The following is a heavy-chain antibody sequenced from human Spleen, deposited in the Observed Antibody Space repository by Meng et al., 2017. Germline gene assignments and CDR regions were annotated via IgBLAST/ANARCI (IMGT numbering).Heavy chain of an antibody. CDR3: AREDTSASY. CDR2: ISKNGNT. J-gene: IGHJ4*02. CDR1: DDSIRNHY. D-gene: IGHD6-19*01. Sequence: SETLSLTCSVSDDSIRNHYTNYYWSWIRQSAGKGLEWIGRISKNGNTYYNPSLESRATMSVDTSKNHFSLKLSFATAADTAVYYCAREDTSASYWGQGMLVTVSS. V-gene: IGHV4-4*07.